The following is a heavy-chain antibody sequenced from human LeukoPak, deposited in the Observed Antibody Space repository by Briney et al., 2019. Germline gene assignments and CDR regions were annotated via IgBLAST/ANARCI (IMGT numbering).Heavy chain of an antibody. CDR2: IYYSGST. J-gene: IGHJ3*02. V-gene: IGHV4-61*01. CDR1: GGSVSSGNYY. CDR3: ARGRAI. Sequence: SETLSLTCTVSGGSVSSGNYYWNWIRQPPGKGLEWIGNIYYSGSTNYNPSLKSRVTISLDTSKNQFSLKLSSVTAADTAMYYCARGRAIWGQGTMVTVSS.